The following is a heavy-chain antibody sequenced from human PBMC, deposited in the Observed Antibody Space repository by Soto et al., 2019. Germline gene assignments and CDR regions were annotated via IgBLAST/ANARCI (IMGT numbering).Heavy chain of an antibody. CDR2: ISAYNGNT. Sequence: ASVKVSWKASGYTFTSYGISWVRQAPGQGLEWMGWISAYNGNTNYAQKLQGRVTMTTDTSTSTAYMEPRSLRSDDTAVYYCAREREITIFGVVSWGAFDLWGQRTMVTVSS. CDR3: AREREITIFGVVSWGAFDL. CDR1: GYTFTSYG. D-gene: IGHD3-3*01. J-gene: IGHJ3*01. V-gene: IGHV1-18*01.